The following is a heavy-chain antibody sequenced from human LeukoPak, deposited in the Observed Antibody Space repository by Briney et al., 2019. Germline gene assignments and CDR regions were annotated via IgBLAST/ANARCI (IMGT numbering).Heavy chain of an antibody. D-gene: IGHD4-17*01. J-gene: IGHJ4*02. V-gene: IGHV1-69*04. CDR3: ARGDYGANFDY. CDR1: GGTFSSYA. CDR2: IIPILGIA. Sequence: SVKVSCKASGGTFSSYAISWVRQAPGQGLEWMGRIIPILGIANYAQKFQGRVTITADESTSTAYMELSSLRSEDTAVYYCARGDYGANFDYWGQGTLVTVSS.